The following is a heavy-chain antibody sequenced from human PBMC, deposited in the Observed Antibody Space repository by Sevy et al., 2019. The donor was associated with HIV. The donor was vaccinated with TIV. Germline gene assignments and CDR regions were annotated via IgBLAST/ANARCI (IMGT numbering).Heavy chain of an antibody. CDR1: GGTFTTSG. CDR2: IIPFLGTT. J-gene: IGHJ4*02. Sequence: ASVKVSCDASGGTFTTSGISWVRHVPGQGLEWMGGIIPFLGTTNYAQKFQDRVTITADESTSTAYMELSSLRSEDTAVYYCARGGGNGWYYFDYWGQETLVTVSS. V-gene: IGHV1-69*13. CDR3: ARGGGNGWYYFDY. D-gene: IGHD6-19*01.